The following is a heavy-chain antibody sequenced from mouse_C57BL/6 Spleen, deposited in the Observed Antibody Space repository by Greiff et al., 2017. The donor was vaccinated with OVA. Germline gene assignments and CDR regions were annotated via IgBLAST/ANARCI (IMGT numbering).Heavy chain of an antibody. Sequence: EVQVVESEGGLVQPGSSMKLSCTASGFTFSDYYMAWVRQVPEKGLEWVANINYDGSSTYYLDSLKSRFIISRDNAKNILYLQMSSLKSEDTATYYCARDRWYYGSSYEGMDYWGQGTSVTVSS. D-gene: IGHD1-1*01. CDR2: INYDGSST. CDR3: ARDRWYYGSSYEGMDY. CDR1: GFTFSDYY. J-gene: IGHJ4*01. V-gene: IGHV5-16*01.